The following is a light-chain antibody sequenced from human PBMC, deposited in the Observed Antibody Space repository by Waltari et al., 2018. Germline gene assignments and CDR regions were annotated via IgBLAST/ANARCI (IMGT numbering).Light chain of an antibody. V-gene: IGKV3-15*01. CDR3: QQYNNWPPWT. CDR1: QSVRSN. CDR2: GAS. J-gene: IGKJ1*01. Sequence: EVVMTQSPATLSVSPGEGATVSCRASQSVRSNVAWYQQTPGQAPRLLIYGASTRAPGIPDRFSGSGSGTEFILTISSLQSEDFAVYDCQQYNNWPPWTFGQGTKVEVK.